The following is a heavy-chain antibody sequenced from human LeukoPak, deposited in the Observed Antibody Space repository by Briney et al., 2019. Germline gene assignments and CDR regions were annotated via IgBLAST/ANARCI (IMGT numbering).Heavy chain of an antibody. CDR2: IIPIFGTA. CDR1: GGTFSSYA. Sequence: WASVKVSCKASGGTFSSYAISWVRQAPGQGLEWMGGIIPIFGTANYAQKFQGRVTITADESTSTAYMELSSLRSEDTAVYYCARYKSEWARPMYYYYYGMDVWGQGTTVTVSS. V-gene: IGHV1-69*13. J-gene: IGHJ6*02. D-gene: IGHD1-1*01. CDR3: ARYKSEWARPMYYYYYGMDV.